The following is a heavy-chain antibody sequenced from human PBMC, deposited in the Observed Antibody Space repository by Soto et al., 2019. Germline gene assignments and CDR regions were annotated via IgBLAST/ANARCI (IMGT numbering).Heavy chain of an antibody. V-gene: IGHV3-23*01. J-gene: IGHJ5*02. Sequence: GGSLRLSCAASGFTFSSYAMSWVRQVPGKGLEWVSAISGSGGSTYYADSVKGRFTISRDNSKNTLYLQMNSLRAEDTAVYYCAKDRGYIAARPSWFDPWGQGTLVTVSS. CDR2: ISGSGGST. CDR3: AKDRGYIAARPSWFDP. CDR1: GFTFSSYA. D-gene: IGHD6-6*01.